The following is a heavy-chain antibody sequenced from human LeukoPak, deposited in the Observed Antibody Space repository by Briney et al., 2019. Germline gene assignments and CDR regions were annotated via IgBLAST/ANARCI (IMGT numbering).Heavy chain of an antibody. CDR2: IIPIFGTA. CDR3: AVVVPAAIEPNWFDP. Sequence: SVKVPCKASGGTFSSYAISWVRQAPGQGLEWMGGIIPIFGTANYAQKFQGRVTITADESTSTAYMELSSLRSEDTAVYYCAVVVPAAIEPNWFDPWGQGTLVTVSS. D-gene: IGHD2-2*02. V-gene: IGHV1-69*01. J-gene: IGHJ5*02. CDR1: GGTFSSYA.